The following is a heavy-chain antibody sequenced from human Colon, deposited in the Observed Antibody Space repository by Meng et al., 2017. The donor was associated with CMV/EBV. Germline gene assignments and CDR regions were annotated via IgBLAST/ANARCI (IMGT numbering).Heavy chain of an antibody. Sequence: ASGFRFSTFAISWVRQAPGKGLEWVSAVSGSGGSTYYADSVKGRFSISRDNSKNTLYLQMIDLRVEDTAVYYCAKDRAARPNGYFDFWGHGTLVTVSS. D-gene: IGHD6-6*01. V-gene: IGHV3-23*01. J-gene: IGHJ4*01. CDR2: VSGSGGST. CDR3: AKDRAARPNGYFDF. CDR1: GFRFSTFA.